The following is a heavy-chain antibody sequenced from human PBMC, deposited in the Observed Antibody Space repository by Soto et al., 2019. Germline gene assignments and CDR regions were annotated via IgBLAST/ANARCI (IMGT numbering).Heavy chain of an antibody. CDR2: IYHSGST. V-gene: IGHV4-4*02. D-gene: IGHD3-3*01. Sequence: QVQLQESGPGLVKPSGTLSLTCAVSGGSISSSTWWSWVLQPPRKGLEWIGEIYHSGSTNYNTSLQRRVTISVDKSKNQYSLTLSSVPAADTDVYYCASDRRRITIFGVVIILGMDVWGQGTTVTVSS. CDR1: GGSISSSTW. CDR3: ASDRRRITIFGVVIILGMDV. J-gene: IGHJ6*02.